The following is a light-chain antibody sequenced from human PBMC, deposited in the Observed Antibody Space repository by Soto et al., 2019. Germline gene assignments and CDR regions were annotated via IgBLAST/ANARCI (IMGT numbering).Light chain of an antibody. J-gene: IGKJ1*01. Sequence: ETLMTQSPYTLSVSLGERATLSCRASQSLRSSLAWYQQKPGQAPRLLIYDASTRATGIPARFSGSGSGTEFTLTISSLQPDDFATYYCQQYNSYWTFGQGTKVDIK. CDR1: QSLRSS. CDR2: DAS. V-gene: IGKV3-15*01. CDR3: QQYNSYWT.